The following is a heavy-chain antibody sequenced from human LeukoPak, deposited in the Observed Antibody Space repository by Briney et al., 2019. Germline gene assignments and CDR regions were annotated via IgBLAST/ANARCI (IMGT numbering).Heavy chain of an antibody. CDR2: ISSSDSTI. CDR1: GFTFSDYF. D-gene: IGHD4-23*01. J-gene: IGHJ4*02. CDR3: ARGRPHGNDY. V-gene: IGHV3-11*04. Sequence: PGGSLRLSCAASGFTFSDYFMTWIRQAPGKGLEWVSYISSSDSTIYYADSVKGRFTISRDNAKNTLYLQMNSLRVEDTAVYYCARGRPHGNDYWGQGTLVTVSS.